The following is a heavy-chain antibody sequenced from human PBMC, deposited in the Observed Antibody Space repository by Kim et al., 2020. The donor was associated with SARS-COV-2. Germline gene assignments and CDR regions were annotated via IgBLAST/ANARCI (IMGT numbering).Heavy chain of an antibody. J-gene: IGHJ4*02. V-gene: IGHV3-23*01. D-gene: IGHD4-17*01. CDR1: GFTFSTSP. CDR2: ISWDGTRT. Sequence: GWSLRLSCAASGFTFSTSPMGWVRQAPGKGLEWVSRISWDGTRTYYADSVKGRVTMSSDKSKNTVYLHMNSLRVEDTAVYYCAKGVTNSGFDYWGQGAQVTVSS. CDR3: AKGVTNSGFDY.